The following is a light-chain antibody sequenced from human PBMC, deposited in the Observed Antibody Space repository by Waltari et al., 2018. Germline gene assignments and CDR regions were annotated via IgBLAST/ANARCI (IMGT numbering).Light chain of an antibody. Sequence: DIVMTQSPESLAVSLGERATLYCTFSRNVLSSSNNKNYLACYQQKPGQPPKLLIYWASTRESGVPARFTGSGSGTDFTLTISSLQAEDVAVYYCQQYYSTPLTFGGGTKVEIK. J-gene: IGKJ4*01. V-gene: IGKV4-1*01. CDR3: QQYYSTPLT. CDR2: WAS. CDR1: RNVLSSSNNKNY.